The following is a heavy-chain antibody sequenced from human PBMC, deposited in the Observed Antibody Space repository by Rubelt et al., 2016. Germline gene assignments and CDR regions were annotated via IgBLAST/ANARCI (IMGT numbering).Heavy chain of an antibody. D-gene: IGHD3-10*01. CDR3: ARDEGTVVRGTSYYYFYYAMDV. CDR2: INAGNGNT. CDR1: GYTFTSYS. J-gene: IGHJ6*02. Sequence: EVKKPGASVKVSCKASGYTFTSYSMHWVRQAPGQKLEWMGWINAGNGNTKYSQKFQGRVTITRDTSASTAYMELSSLTSEDTAVYYCARDEGTVVRGTSYYYFYYAMDVWGQGTTVTVAS. V-gene: IGHV1-3*01.